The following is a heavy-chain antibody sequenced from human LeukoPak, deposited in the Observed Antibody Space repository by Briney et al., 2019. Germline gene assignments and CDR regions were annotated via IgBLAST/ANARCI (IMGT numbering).Heavy chain of an antibody. D-gene: IGHD2-2*01. CDR2: IKQDGSEK. Sequence: PGGSLRLSCAASGFTFSSYWMSWVRQAPGKGLEWVANIKQDGSEKYYADSVKGRFTISRDNAKNSLYLQMNSLRAEDTALYYCAKAVRVVPAAEPTAFDIWGQGTMVTVSS. CDR3: AKAVRVVPAAEPTAFDI. CDR1: GFTFSSYW. V-gene: IGHV3-7*03. J-gene: IGHJ3*02.